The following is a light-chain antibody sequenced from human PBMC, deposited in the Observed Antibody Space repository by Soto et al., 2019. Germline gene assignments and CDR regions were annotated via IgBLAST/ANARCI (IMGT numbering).Light chain of an antibody. CDR2: DTS. CDR3: QQYNNWRT. CDR1: QSVTHN. Sequence: EVVMTQSPATLSVSPGERATLSCRASQSVTHNLAWYQQKPGQAPRLLIYDTSNRATGIPARFSGSGSGTEFTLTISSLQSEDFAVYYCQQYNNWRTFGQGTKVDIK. V-gene: IGKV3-15*01. J-gene: IGKJ1*01.